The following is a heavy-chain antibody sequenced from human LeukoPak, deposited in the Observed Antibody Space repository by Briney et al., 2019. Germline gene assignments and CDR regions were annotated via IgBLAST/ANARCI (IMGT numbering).Heavy chain of an antibody. Sequence: PGWSLTLSCLASGFTFSHQWMSWLRQAPGTGLEWVANIKEDGRDQYYVDSVKGPFTISRDNAKNSLFLQMNSMRAEDTAVYYCARAHGAFEIWGQGTMVTVHS. V-gene: IGHV3-7*01. CDR1: GFTFSHQW. CDR2: IKEDGRDQ. J-gene: IGHJ3*02. CDR3: ARAHGAFEI.